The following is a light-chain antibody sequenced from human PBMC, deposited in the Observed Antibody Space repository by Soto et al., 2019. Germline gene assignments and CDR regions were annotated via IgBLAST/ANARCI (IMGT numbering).Light chain of an antibody. Sequence: DIQLTQSPSFLSASVGDRVTITCRASQGLSSNVAWYQLKPGKAPNLLIYTAFSLQSGVPSRFGGSGSGTEFTLTISSLQPEDSATYYCQQANSYPLTFGGGTKVEIK. CDR3: QQANSYPLT. CDR2: TAF. J-gene: IGKJ4*01. CDR1: QGLSSN. V-gene: IGKV1-9*01.